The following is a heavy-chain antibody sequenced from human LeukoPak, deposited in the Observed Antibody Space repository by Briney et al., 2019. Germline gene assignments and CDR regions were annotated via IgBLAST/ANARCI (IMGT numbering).Heavy chain of an antibody. V-gene: IGHV1-8*03. CDR3: ARDVLRYFDWPLSYDAFDI. J-gene: IGHJ3*02. D-gene: IGHD3-9*01. Sequence: ASVKVSCKASGFTFTSYDINWVRQATGQGLEWMGWMNPNSGNTGYAQKFQGRVTITRNTSISTAYMELSSLRPEDTAVYYCARDVLRYFDWPLSYDAFDIWGQGTMVTVSS. CDR2: MNPNSGNT. CDR1: GFTFTSYD.